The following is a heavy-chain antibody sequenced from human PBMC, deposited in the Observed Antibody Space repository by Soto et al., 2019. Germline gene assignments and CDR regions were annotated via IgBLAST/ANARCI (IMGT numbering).Heavy chain of an antibody. D-gene: IGHD2-21*01. CDR1: GFTFSTYS. CDR3: AKLPLLRVVDNWFAP. CDR2: ISSSGSTI. J-gene: IGHJ5*02. V-gene: IGHV3-48*02. Sequence: EVQLVESGGGLIQPGGSLRLSCVGSGFTFSTYSMNWVRQAPGKGLEWIAFISSSGSTITYADSAKGRFTISRENAKNSGYLQMNSLRDEDTALYYCAKLPLLRVVDNWFAPWGQGTQVTVSS.